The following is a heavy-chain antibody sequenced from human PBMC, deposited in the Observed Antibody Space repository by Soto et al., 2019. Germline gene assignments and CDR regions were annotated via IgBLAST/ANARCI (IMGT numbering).Heavy chain of an antibody. Sequence: QVQLQESGPGLVKPSQTLSLTCTVSGGSIIDGQTYLNWIRQHPERGLEWMGYINYRGTTNNSPALKSRILISIDTSKNQFSLRLSSVTAADTADYYWAREAPGVAHYWGQGTLVTVSS. CDR3: AREAPGVAHY. V-gene: IGHV4-31*03. D-gene: IGHD2-15*01. J-gene: IGHJ4*02. CDR2: INYRGTT. CDR1: GGSIIDGQTY.